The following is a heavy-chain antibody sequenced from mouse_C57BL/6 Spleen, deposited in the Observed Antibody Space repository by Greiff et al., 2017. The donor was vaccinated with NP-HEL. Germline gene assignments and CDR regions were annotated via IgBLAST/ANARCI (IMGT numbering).Heavy chain of an antibody. Sequence: QVQLQQSGAELVRPGASVKLSCKASGYTFTDYYINWVKQRPGQGLEWIARIYPGSGNTYYNEKFKGKATLTAEKSSSTAYMQLSSLTSEDSAVYFCAKYSRAMDYWGQGTSVTVSS. D-gene: IGHD2-5*01. V-gene: IGHV1-76*01. CDR1: GYTFTDYY. CDR2: IYPGSGNT. CDR3: AKYSRAMDY. J-gene: IGHJ4*01.